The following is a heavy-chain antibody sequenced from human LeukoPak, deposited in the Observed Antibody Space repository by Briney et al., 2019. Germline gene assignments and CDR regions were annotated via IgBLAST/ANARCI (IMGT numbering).Heavy chain of an antibody. V-gene: IGHV6-1*01. CDR2: TYYRSKWCN. CDR3: ARAGYSSASSFDY. J-gene: IGHJ4*02. CDR1: GDSVSSNSAA. D-gene: IGHD6-19*01. Sequence: SQTLSLTCAISGDSVSSNSAAWNWIRQCPSRGLEWLGRTYYRSKWCNDYAVSVKSRITINPDTSKNQFSLQLSSVTPEDTAVYYCARAGYSSASSFDYWGQGTLVTVSS.